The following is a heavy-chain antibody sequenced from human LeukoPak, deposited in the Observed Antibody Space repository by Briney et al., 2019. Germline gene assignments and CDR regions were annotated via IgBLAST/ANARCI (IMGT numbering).Heavy chain of an antibody. CDR1: GGSISSYY. V-gene: IGHV4-59*01. CDR2: IYYSGST. Sequence: PSETLSLTCTVSGGSISSYYWSRIRQPPGKGLEWIGYIYYSGSTNYNPSLKSRVTISVDTSKNQFSLKLSSVTAADTAVYYCASSLCSGGSCGFDYWGQGTLVTVSS. D-gene: IGHD2-15*01. J-gene: IGHJ4*02. CDR3: ASSLCSGGSCGFDY.